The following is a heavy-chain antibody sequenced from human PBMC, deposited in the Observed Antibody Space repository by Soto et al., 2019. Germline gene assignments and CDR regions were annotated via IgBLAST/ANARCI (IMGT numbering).Heavy chain of an antibody. CDR2: ISYDGSNK. V-gene: IGHV3-30-3*01. Sequence: QVQLVESGGGVVQPGRSLRLSCAASGFTFSSYAMHWVRQAPGKGLEWVAVISYDGSNKYYADSVKGRFTISRDNSKNTLYLQINSLRAEDTAVYYGARLDGDTSSDYWCQGSLVTVSS. CDR3: ARLDGDTSSDY. J-gene: IGHJ4*02. CDR1: GFTFSSYA. D-gene: IGHD5-18*01.